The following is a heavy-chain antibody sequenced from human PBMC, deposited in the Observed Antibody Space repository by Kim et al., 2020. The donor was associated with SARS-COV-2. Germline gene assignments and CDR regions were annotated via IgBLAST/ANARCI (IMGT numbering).Heavy chain of an antibody. CDR1: GFTFDDYA. D-gene: IGHD3-16*02. CDR2: ISGDGGST. CDR3: AKDGIYDYVWGSYRLPHYGMDV. J-gene: IGHJ6*02. Sequence: GGSLRLSCAASGFTFDDYAMHWVRQAPGKGLEWVSLISGDGGSTYYADSVKGRFTISRDNSKNSLYLQMNSLRTEDTALYYCAKDGIYDYVWGSYRLPHYGMDVWGQGTTVTVSS. V-gene: IGHV3-43*02.